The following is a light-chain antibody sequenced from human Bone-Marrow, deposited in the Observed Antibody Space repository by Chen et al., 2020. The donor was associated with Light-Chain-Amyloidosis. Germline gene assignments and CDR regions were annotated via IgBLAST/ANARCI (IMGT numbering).Light chain of an antibody. CDR3: QSADSSGTDEVI. Sequence: SYELTPPPSVSVSPGQSAGIPCAGDDLPTKYAYWYQQKPGQAPVLVIHRDTERPSGISERFSGSSSGTTATLTISGVQAEDEADYHCQSADSSGTDEVIFGGGTKLTVL. J-gene: IGLJ2*01. V-gene: IGLV3-25*03. CDR1: DLPTKY. CDR2: RDT.